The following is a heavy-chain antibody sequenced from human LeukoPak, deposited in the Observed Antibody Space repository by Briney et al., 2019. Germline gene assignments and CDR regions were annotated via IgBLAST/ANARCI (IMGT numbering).Heavy chain of an antibody. J-gene: IGHJ4*02. CDR1: GFTFSSYG. CDR2: IWYDGSDK. Sequence: GGSLRLSCAASGFTFSSYGMHWVRQAPGKGLEWVAVIWYDGSDKYYADSVKGRFTISRDNSRDLLYLQMNSLRAEDTAVYYCARDSEHYFDYWGQGTLVTVSS. V-gene: IGHV3-33*01. CDR3: ARDSEHYFDY.